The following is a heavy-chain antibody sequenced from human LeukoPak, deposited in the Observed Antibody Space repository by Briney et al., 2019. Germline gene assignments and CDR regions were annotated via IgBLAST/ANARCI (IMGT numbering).Heavy chain of an antibody. CDR2: IYYSGST. Sequence: TSETLSLTCTVSGGSISSYYWSWIRQPPGKGLEWIGYIYYSGSTNYNPSLKSRVTISVDKSKNQFSLKLSSVTAADTAVYYCARTGIAVAGGDGYWGQGTLVTVSS. J-gene: IGHJ4*02. CDR1: GGSISSYY. V-gene: IGHV4-59*12. D-gene: IGHD6-19*01. CDR3: ARTGIAVAGGDGY.